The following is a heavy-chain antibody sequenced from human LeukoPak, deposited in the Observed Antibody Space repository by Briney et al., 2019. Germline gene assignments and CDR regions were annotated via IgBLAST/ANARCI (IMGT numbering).Heavy chain of an antibody. Sequence: SETLSLTCTVSGGSISSGSYNWGWIRQPPGKGLEWIGSIYYSGSTYYNPSLKSRVTISVDTSKNQFSLKLSSVTAADTAVYYCARDTRTARPGWFDPWGQGTLVTVSS. CDR3: ARDTRTARPGWFDP. CDR1: GGSISSGSYN. D-gene: IGHD6-6*01. CDR2: IYYSGST. V-gene: IGHV4-39*07. J-gene: IGHJ5*02.